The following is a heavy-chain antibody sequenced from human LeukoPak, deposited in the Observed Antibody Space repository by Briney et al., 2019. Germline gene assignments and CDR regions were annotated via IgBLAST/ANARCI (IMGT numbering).Heavy chain of an antibody. D-gene: IGHD3-9*01. J-gene: IGHJ4*02. CDR3: AKELVNTRH. CDR2: ISASGAST. Sequence: GGSLRLSCAASGFTFSTHAMGWVRQAPGKGLEWVSGISASGASTYSADSVKGRFTISRDNSKNTLYLQMNSLRAEDTAVYYCAKELVNTRHWGQGTLVTVSS. CDR1: GFTFSTHA. V-gene: IGHV3-23*01.